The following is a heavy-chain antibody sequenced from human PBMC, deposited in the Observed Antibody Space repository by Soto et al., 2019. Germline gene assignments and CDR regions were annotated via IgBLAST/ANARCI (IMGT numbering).Heavy chain of an antibody. CDR3: ARAKYCSSTSCTSGFDP. Sequence: EVQLVESGGGLVKPGGSLRLSCAASGFTFSSYSMNWVRHAPGKGLEWVSSISSSSSYIYYADSVKGRFTISRDNVKNSLDMQMNSLRAEDTAVYYGARAKYCSSTSCTSGFDPWGKGTMITVSS. D-gene: IGHD2-2*01. CDR1: GFTFSSYS. CDR2: ISSSSSYI. V-gene: IGHV3-21*01. J-gene: IGHJ5*02.